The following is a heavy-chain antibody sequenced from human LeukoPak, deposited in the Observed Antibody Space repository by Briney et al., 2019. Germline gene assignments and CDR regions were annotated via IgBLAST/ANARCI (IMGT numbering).Heavy chain of an antibody. Sequence: GGSLRLSCAASGFTFSGYSMNWVRQAPGKGLEWVSSISSSSSNIYYADSVKGRFTISRDNANNSLYLQMNRLRAEDTAVYYCAALRVTTPFDYWGQGALVTDSS. CDR2: ISSSSSNI. CDR1: GFTFSGYS. D-gene: IGHD4-17*01. V-gene: IGHV3-21*01. J-gene: IGHJ4*02. CDR3: AALRVTTPFDY.